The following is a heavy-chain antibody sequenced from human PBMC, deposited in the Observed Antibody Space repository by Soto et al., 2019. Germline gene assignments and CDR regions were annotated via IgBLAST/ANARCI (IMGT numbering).Heavy chain of an antibody. CDR3: ARGSDTAMAPIDY. CDR2: IYHSGST. J-gene: IGHJ4*02. V-gene: IGHV4-30-2*01. D-gene: IGHD5-18*01. Sequence: SETLSLTCAVSGGSISSGGYSWSWIRQPPGKGLEWIGYIYHSGSTYYNPSLKSRVTISVDRSKNQFSLKLSSVTAADTAVYYCARGSDTAMAPIDYWGQGTLVTVSS. CDR1: GGSISSGGYS.